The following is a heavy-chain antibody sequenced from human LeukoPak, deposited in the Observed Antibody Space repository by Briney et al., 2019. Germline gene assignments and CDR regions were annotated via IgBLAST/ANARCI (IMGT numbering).Heavy chain of an antibody. Sequence: PGGSLRLSCAASGFTFSSYEMTWVRQAPGKGLEWVSYISSSGNNIYFADSVKGRFTISRDNAKNSLFLQMNSLRAEDTAVYYCARVTYAVPDYWGQGTLVAVSS. CDR3: ARVTYAVPDY. J-gene: IGHJ4*02. CDR1: GFTFSSYE. CDR2: ISSSGNNI. V-gene: IGHV3-48*03. D-gene: IGHD2/OR15-2a*01.